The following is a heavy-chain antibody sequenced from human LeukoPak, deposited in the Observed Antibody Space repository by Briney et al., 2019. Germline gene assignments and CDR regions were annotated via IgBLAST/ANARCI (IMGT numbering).Heavy chain of an antibody. Sequence: GGSLRLSCAASGFTFSSYAMSWVRQAPGKGLEWVSSISGSGGSTYYADSVKGRFTISRDKSKNTLYLQMNSLRAEDTAVYYCAKDTTRGVASSVWYKDYFDYWGQGTLVTVSS. CDR3: AKDTTRGVASSVWYKDYFDY. J-gene: IGHJ4*02. D-gene: IGHD6-19*01. CDR2: ISGSGGST. V-gene: IGHV3-23*01. CDR1: GFTFSSYA.